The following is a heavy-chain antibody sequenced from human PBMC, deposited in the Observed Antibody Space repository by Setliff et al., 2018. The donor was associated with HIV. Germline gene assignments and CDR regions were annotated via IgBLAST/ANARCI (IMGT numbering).Heavy chain of an antibody. CDR3: TTEKRGSGAYNFDH. D-gene: IGHD5-12*01. V-gene: IGHV3-15*01. CDR1: GFTFHYVW. J-gene: IGHJ4*02. Sequence: GGSLRLSCAASGFTFHYVWMHWVRQAPGKGLEWVGRIKSRTDGGTTDYSAPVKGRFTISRDDSKNTLYLVMNGLKTEDTALYYCTTEKRGSGAYNFDHWGQGTLVTVSS. CDR2: IKSRTDGGTT.